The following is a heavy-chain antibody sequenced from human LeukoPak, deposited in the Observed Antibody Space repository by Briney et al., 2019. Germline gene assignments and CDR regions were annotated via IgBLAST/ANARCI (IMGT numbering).Heavy chain of an antibody. CDR2: INHSGST. CDR3: ARVPTYYDFSIDY. V-gene: IGHV4-34*01. D-gene: IGHD3-3*01. J-gene: IGHJ4*02. CDR1: GASFSGYC. Sequence: PSETLSLACAVYGASFSGYCWSWIRQPPGKGLEWIGEINHSGSTNYNPSLKSRVTISVDTSKNQFSLKLSSVTAADTAVYYCARVPTYYDFSIDYWGQGTLVTVSS.